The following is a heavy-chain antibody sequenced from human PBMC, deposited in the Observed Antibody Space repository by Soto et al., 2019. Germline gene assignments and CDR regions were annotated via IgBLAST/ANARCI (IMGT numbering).Heavy chain of an antibody. CDR1: GYIFTTSA. V-gene: IGHV1-3*01. Sequence: ASVKVSCKASGYIFTTSAIHWLRQAPGQRLEWMAWINSYSGNTEYSQKFQGRLTITRDRSASTAYMELSSLTSEDTAIYYCARGSGHYYDFEFWVQGTQVTVS. D-gene: IGHD3-22*01. CDR3: ARGSGHYYDFEF. J-gene: IGHJ4*02. CDR2: INSYSGNT.